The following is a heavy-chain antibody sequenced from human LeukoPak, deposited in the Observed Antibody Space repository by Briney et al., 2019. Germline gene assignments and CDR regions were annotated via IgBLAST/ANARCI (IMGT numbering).Heavy chain of an antibody. J-gene: IGHJ4*02. Sequence: GGSLRLSCAASGFTFSSYAMHWVRQAPGKGLEWVAVISYDGSNKYYADSVKGRFTISRDNSKNRLYLQMNSLRAEDTAVYYCARDANYDFWGQGTLVTVSS. CDR2: ISYDGSNK. CDR3: ARDANYDF. V-gene: IGHV3-30-3*01. CDR1: GFTFSSYA.